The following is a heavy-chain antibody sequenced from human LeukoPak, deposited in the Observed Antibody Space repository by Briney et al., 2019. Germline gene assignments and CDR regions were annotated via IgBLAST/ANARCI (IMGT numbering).Heavy chain of an antibody. Sequence: GGSLRLSCAAPGFTFSSYAMSWFRQAPGKGLEWVGFIRSKAYGGTTEYAASVKGRFTISRDDSKSIAYLQMNSLKTEDTAVYYCTRGDYYDSSGYYYSFDYWGQGTLVTVSS. V-gene: IGHV3-49*03. CDR1: GFTFSSYA. J-gene: IGHJ4*02. D-gene: IGHD3-22*01. CDR2: IRSKAYGGTT. CDR3: TRGDYYDSSGYYYSFDY.